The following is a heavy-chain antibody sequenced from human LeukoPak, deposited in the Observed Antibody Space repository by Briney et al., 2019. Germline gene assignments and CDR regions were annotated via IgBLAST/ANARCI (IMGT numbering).Heavy chain of an antibody. CDR3: ARRYCSSTRCYPHFDY. D-gene: IGHD2-2*01. J-gene: IGHJ4*02. CDR2: IYSGGST. Sequence: PSETQSLTCTVSGGSISSYYWSWIGQPPGKGLEWIGYIYSGGSTNYNPSLKSRVTISVDTSKNQFSLKLSSVTAADTAVYYCARRYCSSTRCYPHFDYWGQGTLVTVSS. V-gene: IGHV4-4*09. CDR1: GGSISSYY.